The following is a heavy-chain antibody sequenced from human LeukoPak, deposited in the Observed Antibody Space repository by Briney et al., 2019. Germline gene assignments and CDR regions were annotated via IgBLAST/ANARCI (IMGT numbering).Heavy chain of an antibody. J-gene: IGHJ3*02. CDR1: GFTFSSYS. V-gene: IGHV3-21*01. CDR3: ARVSGYSYGYSNAFDI. CDR2: ISSSSSYI. D-gene: IGHD5-18*01. Sequence: PGGSLRLSCAASGFTFSSYSMNWVRQAPGKGLEWVSSISSSSSYIYYADSVKGRFTISRDNAKNSLYLQMNSLRAEDTAVYYCARVSGYSYGYSNAFDIWGQGTMVTVSS.